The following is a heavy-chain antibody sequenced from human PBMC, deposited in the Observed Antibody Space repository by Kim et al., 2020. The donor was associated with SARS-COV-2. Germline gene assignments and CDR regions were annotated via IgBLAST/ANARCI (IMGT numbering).Heavy chain of an antibody. CDR2: IIPIFGTA. V-gene: IGHV1-69*13. D-gene: IGHD3-22*01. CDR1: GGTFSSYA. J-gene: IGHJ3*02. Sequence: SVKVSCKASGGTFSSYAISWVRQAPGQGLEWMGGIIPIFGTANYAQKFQGRVTITADESTSTAYMELSSLRSEDTAVYYCARSLWYYDSTGAFDIWGQGTMVTVSS. CDR3: ARSLWYYDSTGAFDI.